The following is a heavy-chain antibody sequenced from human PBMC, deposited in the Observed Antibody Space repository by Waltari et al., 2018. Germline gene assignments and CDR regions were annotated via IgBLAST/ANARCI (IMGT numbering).Heavy chain of an antibody. J-gene: IGHJ4*02. CDR2: IKNNRGKP. CDR1: GYIFSNYA. V-gene: IGHV7-4-1*02. CDR3: AKGIQLWGRGSWYFDD. D-gene: IGHD5-18*01. Sequence: QVQLVQSGSELKKPGASVTVSCKASGYIFSNYAMNWGRQAPGQGLEGMGWIKNNRGKPTYAQGFTVRIVFSLDTSFSTAYLQISSLKAEDTSVYYCAKGIQLWGRGSWYFDDWGQGTLVTVSS.